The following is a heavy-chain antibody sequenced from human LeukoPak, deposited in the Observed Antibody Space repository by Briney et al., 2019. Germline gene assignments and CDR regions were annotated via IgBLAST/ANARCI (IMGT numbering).Heavy chain of an antibody. V-gene: IGHV1-2*06. CDR1: GYTFTGYY. CDR3: ARDVYDFWSGYSEYYFDY. CDR2: INPNSGGT. D-gene: IGHD3-3*01. Sequence: ASVKASCKASGYTFTGYYMHWVRQAPGQGLEWMGRINPNSGGTNYAQKFQGRVTMTRDTSISTAYMELSRLRSDDTAVYYCARDVYDFWSGYSEYYFDYWGQGTLVTVSS. J-gene: IGHJ4*02.